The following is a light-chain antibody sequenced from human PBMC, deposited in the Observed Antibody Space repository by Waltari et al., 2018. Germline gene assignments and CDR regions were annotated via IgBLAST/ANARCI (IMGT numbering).Light chain of an antibody. CDR2: YDS. CDR1: NIESKS. CDR3: QVWDANNDPGV. V-gene: IGLV3-21*01. Sequence: SYVLTQPPSVSVAPGETATITCGGNNIESKSVPWYRQRPGQAPVLVISYDSDRPSGIPERFSGSNSGNTATLTISRVEAGDEADYYCQVWDANNDPGVFGTGTEVTVL. J-gene: IGLJ1*01.